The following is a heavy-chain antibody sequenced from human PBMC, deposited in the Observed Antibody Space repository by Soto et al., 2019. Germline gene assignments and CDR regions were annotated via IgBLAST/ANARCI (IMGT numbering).Heavy chain of an antibody. V-gene: IGHV3-23*01. D-gene: IGHD3-9*01. CDR3: AKADRYFDWLLSS. Sequence: PGGSLRLSCAASGFTFSSYAMSWVRQAPGKGLEWVSAISGSGGSTYHADSVKGRFTISRDNSKNTLYLQMNSLRAEDTAVYYCAKADRYFDWLLSSWGQGTLVTVSS. CDR2: ISGSGGST. J-gene: IGHJ4*02. CDR1: GFTFSSYA.